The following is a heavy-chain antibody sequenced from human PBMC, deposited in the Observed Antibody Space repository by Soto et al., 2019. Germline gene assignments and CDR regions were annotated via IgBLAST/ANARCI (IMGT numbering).Heavy chain of an antibody. CDR2: IKQDGSEK. CDR1: GFTFSSYW. V-gene: IGHV3-7*03. Sequence: GGSLRLSCAASGFTFSSYWMSWVRQAPGKGLEWVANIKQDGSEKYYVDSVKGRFTISRDNAKNSLYLQMNSLRAEDTAVYYCARDRVTIFGVGHYGMDVWGQGTTVTVSS. J-gene: IGHJ6*02. CDR3: ARDRVTIFGVGHYGMDV. D-gene: IGHD3-3*01.